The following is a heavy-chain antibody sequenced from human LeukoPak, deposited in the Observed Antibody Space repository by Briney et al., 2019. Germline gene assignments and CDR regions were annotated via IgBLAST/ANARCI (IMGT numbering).Heavy chain of an antibody. CDR3: AKEYPNAMDYFDY. D-gene: IGHD2-2*02. Sequence: PGGSLRLSCAVSGFTFRNHGMPWVRQAPGKGLEWVAVISYGGRGKYYADSVKGRFTISRDNSKNILYLQMNSLRDEDAALYYCAKEYPNAMDYFDYWGQGTLVTVSS. J-gene: IGHJ4*02. CDR2: ISYGGRGK. CDR1: GFTFRNHG. V-gene: IGHV3-30*18.